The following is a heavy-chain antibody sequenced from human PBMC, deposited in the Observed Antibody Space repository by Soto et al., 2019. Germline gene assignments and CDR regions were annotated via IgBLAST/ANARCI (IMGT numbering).Heavy chain of an antibody. CDR2: ISSSSSYI. J-gene: IGHJ6*03. D-gene: IGHD3-10*01. Sequence: EVQLVESGGGLVKPGGSLRLSCAASGFTFSSYSMNWVRQAPGKGLEWVSSISSSSSYIYYADSVKGRFTISRDNAKDSLYLQMNSLGAEETGGYYWAGSALLWFGEPTHMDDWGKGTTVTGSS. CDR1: GFTFSSYS. V-gene: IGHV3-21*01. CDR3: AGSALLWFGEPTHMDD.